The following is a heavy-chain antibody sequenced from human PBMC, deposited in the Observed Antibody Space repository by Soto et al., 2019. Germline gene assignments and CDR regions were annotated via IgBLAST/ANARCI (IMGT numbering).Heavy chain of an antibody. CDR3: ARFFAETTNYMDV. CDR1: GYTFTSYG. CDR2: ISANNGNT. J-gene: IGHJ6*03. D-gene: IGHD1-7*01. Sequence: ASVKVSCKASGYTFTSYGISWVRQAPGQGLEWMGWISANNGNTNYAQKFQGRVTMTTNTSTSTAYMELSSLRSEDTAMYYCARFFAETTNYMDVWGKGTTVTVSS. V-gene: IGHV1-18*01.